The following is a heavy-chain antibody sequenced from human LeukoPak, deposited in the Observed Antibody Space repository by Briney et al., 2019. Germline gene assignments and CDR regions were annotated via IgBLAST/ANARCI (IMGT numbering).Heavy chain of an antibody. J-gene: IGHJ4*02. Sequence: PGGSLRLSCAVPGSLFSCYWMTWVRQAPGKGREWVANIKPDGREIYYVDSVRGRFTISRDNVKNSLYLQMNSLRAEDTAVYYCARERQRVGDYWGQGTLVTVSS. V-gene: IGHV3-7*04. CDR1: GSLFSCYW. CDR2: IKPDGREI. CDR3: ARERQRVGDY. D-gene: IGHD3-10*01.